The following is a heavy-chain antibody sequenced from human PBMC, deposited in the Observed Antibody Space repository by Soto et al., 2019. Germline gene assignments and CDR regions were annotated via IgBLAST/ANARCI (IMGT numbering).Heavy chain of an antibody. Sequence: QVQLVQSGAEVKKPGSSVKVSCKASGGTFNNHVINWVRQAPGQGLEWMGGIIPIFGTSNYAQKFQGRVTITADESTRTAYMELSSLRSEDTAVYYSVRGKMREMATILRDKWFDPWGQGTLVTVSS. V-gene: IGHV1-69*01. J-gene: IGHJ5*02. CDR1: GGTFNNHV. D-gene: IGHD5-12*01. CDR3: VRGKMREMATILRDKWFDP. CDR2: IIPIFGTS.